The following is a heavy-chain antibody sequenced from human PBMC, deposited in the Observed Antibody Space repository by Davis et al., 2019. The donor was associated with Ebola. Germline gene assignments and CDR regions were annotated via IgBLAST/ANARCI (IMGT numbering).Heavy chain of an antibody. V-gene: IGHV3-30-3*01. CDR1: GFTFNSHA. D-gene: IGHD2-21*02. CDR3: AKAGAVTAPALYFQH. Sequence: GESLKISCAAAGFTFNSHAMHWVRQAPGKGLEWVAVISYHGIQKGCAESVKGRFTISRDNSKNTLDLQMNSLRAEDTAVYYCAKAGAVTAPALYFQHWGQGTLVTVSS. CDR2: ISYHGIQK. J-gene: IGHJ1*01.